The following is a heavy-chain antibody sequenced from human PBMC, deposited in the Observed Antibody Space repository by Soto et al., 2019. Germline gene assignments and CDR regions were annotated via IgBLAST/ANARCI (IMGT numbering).Heavy chain of an antibody. J-gene: IGHJ6*02. CDR2: INNDGRTT. CDR3: AALRYYYYGMDV. Sequence: GSLRLSCAASGFSFSDYWMHWVRQVPGKGLMWVSRINNDGRTTDYADSVKGRFTISRDNAKYTLYLQMNSLRAEDTAVYFCAALRYYYYGMDVWGQGTTVTVSS. V-gene: IGHV3-74*01. CDR1: GFSFSDYW.